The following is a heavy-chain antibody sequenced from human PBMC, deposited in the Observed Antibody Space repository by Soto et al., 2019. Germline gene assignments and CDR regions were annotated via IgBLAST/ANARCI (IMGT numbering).Heavy chain of an antibody. CDR2: ISYDGSNK. Sequence: GGSLRLSCAASGFTFSSYGMHWVRQAPGKGLEWVAVISYDGSNKYYADSVKGRFTISRDNSKNTLYLQMNSLRAEDTAVYYCAKDEVNYDFWSGYLYYYYYGMDVWGQGTTVTVSS. D-gene: IGHD3-3*01. V-gene: IGHV3-30*18. J-gene: IGHJ6*02. CDR1: GFTFSSYG. CDR3: AKDEVNYDFWSGYLYYYYYGMDV.